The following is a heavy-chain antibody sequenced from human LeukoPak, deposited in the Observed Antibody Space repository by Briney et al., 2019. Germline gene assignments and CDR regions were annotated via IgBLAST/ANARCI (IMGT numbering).Heavy chain of an antibody. D-gene: IGHD3/OR15-3a*01. J-gene: IGHJ5*02. CDR1: GFTFSSYS. CDR3: ARDGLDGGGTWFSP. V-gene: IGHV3-21*01. CDR2: ISSSSSYI. Sequence: GGSLRLSCAASGFTFSSYSMNWVRQAPGKGLEWVSSISSSSSYIYYADSVKGRFTISRDNAKNSLYLQMNSLRAEDTAVYYGARDGLDGGGTWFSPGGQGTLFTVSS.